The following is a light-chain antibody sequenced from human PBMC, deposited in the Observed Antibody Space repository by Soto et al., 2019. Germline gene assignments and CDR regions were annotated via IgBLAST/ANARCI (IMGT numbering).Light chain of an antibody. CDR2: GAS. CDR1: QSVSSSY. J-gene: IGKJ4*01. CDR3: QLRSNWPT. Sequence: EIVLTPSPGTLSLSPGERATLSCRASQSVSSSYLAWYQQKPGQAPRLLIYGASSRATGIPDRFSGSGSGTDFTLTISSLEPEDFAVYYCQLRSNWPTFGGGTKVDIK. V-gene: IGKV3D-20*02.